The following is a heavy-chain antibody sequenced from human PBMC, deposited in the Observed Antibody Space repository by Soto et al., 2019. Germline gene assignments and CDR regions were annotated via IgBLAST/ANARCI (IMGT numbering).Heavy chain of an antibody. CDR1: GGSLTTSNYY. V-gene: IGHV4-39*01. CDR3: ARLLYDRSGYYYFDY. Sequence: SETLSVTCPVSGGSLTTSNYYWGWIRQPPGKGLEWMGSVYYSGRPYDNPSLKSRVTIFVDTLRSQFSLRLSSVTAADTALYYCARLLYDRSGYYYFDYWGQGIQVTV. J-gene: IGHJ4*02. CDR2: VYYSGRP. D-gene: IGHD3-22*01.